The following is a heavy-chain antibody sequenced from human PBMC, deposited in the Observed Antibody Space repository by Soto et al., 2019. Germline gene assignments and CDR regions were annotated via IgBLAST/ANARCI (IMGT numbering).Heavy chain of an antibody. Sequence: GGSLRLSCAASGFTFINYWMHWVRQAPGKGLVWVSRINSDGTRTNYADSVKGRFTISRDNAENTLYLQMNSLTAEDTAVDYCARVAVGYYARDVWRTGTPVTVS. CDR3: ARVAVGYYARDV. J-gene: IGHJ6*03. CDR2: INSDGTRT. V-gene: IGHV3-74*01. CDR1: GFTFINYW.